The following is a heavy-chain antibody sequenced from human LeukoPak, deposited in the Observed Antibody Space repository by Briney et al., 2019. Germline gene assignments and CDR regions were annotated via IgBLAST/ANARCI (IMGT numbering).Heavy chain of an antibody. Sequence: PSETLSLTCTVSGGSISSYHWSWIRQPPGKGLEWIGYIYYSGSTNYNPSLKSRVTISVDTSKNQFSLKLSSVTAADTAVYYCARGSYVGVYYYDSNDAFDIWGQGTMVTVSS. CDR2: IYYSGST. CDR1: GGSISSYH. D-gene: IGHD3-10*01. CDR3: ARGSYVGVYYYDSNDAFDI. J-gene: IGHJ3*02. V-gene: IGHV4-59*01.